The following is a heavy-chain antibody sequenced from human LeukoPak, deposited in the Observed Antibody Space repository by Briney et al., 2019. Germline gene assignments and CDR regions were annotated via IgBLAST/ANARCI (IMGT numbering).Heavy chain of an antibody. Sequence: GGSLRLSCAASGFTVSSNYMSWVRQAPGKGLEWVSVIYSGGSTYYADSVKGRFTISRDNSKNTLYLQMNSLRAVDTAVYYCARGSDYGDYGYFDLWGRGTLVTVSS. CDR3: ARGSDYGDYGYFDL. CDR2: IYSGGST. V-gene: IGHV3-53*01. J-gene: IGHJ2*01. D-gene: IGHD4-17*01. CDR1: GFTVSSNY.